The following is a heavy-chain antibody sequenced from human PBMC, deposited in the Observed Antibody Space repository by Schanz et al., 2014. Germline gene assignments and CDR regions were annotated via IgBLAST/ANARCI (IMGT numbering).Heavy chain of an antibody. Sequence: QVQLVQSGSELKKPGASVNISCKASGYTFTTYALNWVRQAPGQGLEWMGWINSNTGNPTYAPAFTGRFVFSLDTAVSTAYLQIIVLQAEDSAVFYCSRGRGGNTGYEAADYWGQGTRVTVSS. CDR3: SRGRGGNTGYEAADY. CDR1: GYTFTTYA. CDR2: INSNTGNP. V-gene: IGHV7-4-1*02. D-gene: IGHD5-12*01. J-gene: IGHJ4*02.